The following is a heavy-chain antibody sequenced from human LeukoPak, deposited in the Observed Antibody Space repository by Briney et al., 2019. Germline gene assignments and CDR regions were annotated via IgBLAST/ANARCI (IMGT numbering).Heavy chain of an antibody. J-gene: IGHJ6*03. D-gene: IGHD1-14*01. V-gene: IGHV3-30*18. CDR3: AKMSPATRQNYYYYYMDV. Sequence: GGSLKLSCAASGFTFSSYGMHWVRQAPGKGLEWVAVISYDGSNKYYADSVKGRFTISRDNSKDTLYLQMNSLRAEDTAVYYCAKMSPATRQNYYYYYMDVWGKGTTVTVSS. CDR2: ISYDGSNK. CDR1: GFTFSSYG.